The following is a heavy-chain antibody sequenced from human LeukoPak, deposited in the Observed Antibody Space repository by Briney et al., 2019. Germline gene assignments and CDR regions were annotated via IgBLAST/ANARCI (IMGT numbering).Heavy chain of an antibody. Sequence: SVKVSCKASGYTFTSYGISWVRQAPGQGLEWMGRIIPILGIANYAQKFQGRVTITADKSTSTAYMELSSLRSEDTAVYYCVSRGDGNAFDIWGQGTMVTVSS. CDR2: IIPILGIA. J-gene: IGHJ3*02. V-gene: IGHV1-69*04. D-gene: IGHD2-21*01. CDR1: GYTFTSYG. CDR3: VSRGDGNAFDI.